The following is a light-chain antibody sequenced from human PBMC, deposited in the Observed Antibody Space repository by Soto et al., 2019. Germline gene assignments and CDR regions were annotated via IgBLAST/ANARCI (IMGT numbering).Light chain of an antibody. V-gene: IGKV3-15*01. CDR1: XSVSIN. CDR3: QQHETLII. CDR2: DAS. Sequence: IGMRQSPATLSVSQGERANLSCRAMXSVSINLAWYQQKPGQALRLXIYDASTRATGIPDRFSGSVSGTDFTLTISRLEPEECAVYYCQQHETLIIFGQGTRLEI. J-gene: IGKJ5*01.